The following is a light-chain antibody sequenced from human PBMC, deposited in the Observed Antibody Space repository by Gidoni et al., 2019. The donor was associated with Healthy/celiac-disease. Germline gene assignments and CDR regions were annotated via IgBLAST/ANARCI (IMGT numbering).Light chain of an antibody. CDR3: QQSYSTPLT. Sequence: DIQMTQSPSSLSASVGDRVTITCRASQSISSYLNWYQQKPGKAPKLLIYAACSLQSGVQSRFSGSGSVTDFTLTISSLQPEDFATYSCQQSYSTPLTFGGGTKVEIK. CDR1: QSISSY. V-gene: IGKV1-39*01. CDR2: AAC. J-gene: IGKJ4*01.